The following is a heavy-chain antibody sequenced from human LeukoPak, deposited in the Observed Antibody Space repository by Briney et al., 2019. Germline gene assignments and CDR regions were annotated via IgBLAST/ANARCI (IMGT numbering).Heavy chain of an antibody. Sequence: ASVKVSCKASGYIFTAYYVYWVRQAPGQGLEWMGWINPNTGGTNYAQKFQGRVTMTRDTSISTAYMELNGLRSDDTAVYYCARDLETNWNYDVAYWGQGTLVTVSS. D-gene: IGHD1-7*01. V-gene: IGHV1-2*02. CDR3: ARDLETNWNYDVAY. CDR2: INPNTGGT. J-gene: IGHJ4*02. CDR1: GYIFTAYY.